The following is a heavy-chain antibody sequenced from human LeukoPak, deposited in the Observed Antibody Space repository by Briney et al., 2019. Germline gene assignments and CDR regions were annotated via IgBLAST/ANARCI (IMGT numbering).Heavy chain of an antibody. D-gene: IGHD6-6*01. CDR3: ARGTHYSSSDFDY. CDR1: GYTLTELS. J-gene: IGHJ4*02. V-gene: IGHV1-24*01. CDR2: FDPEDGET. Sequence: GASVKVSCKVSGYTLTELSMHWVRQGPGKGLEWMGRFDPEDGETIYAQKFQGRVTMTEDTSTDTAYMELSSLRSEDTAVYYCARGTHYSSSDFDYWGQGTLVTVSS.